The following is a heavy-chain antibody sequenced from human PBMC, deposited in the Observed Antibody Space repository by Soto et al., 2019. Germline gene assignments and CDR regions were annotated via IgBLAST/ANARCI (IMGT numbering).Heavy chain of an antibody. CDR1: GFTFSSYA. Sequence: EVQLLESGGGLVQPGGSLRLSCAASGFTFSSYAMSWVRQAPGKGLEWVSAISGSGGSTYYADSVKGRFTISRDNTKNTLYLQMNSLRAEDTAVYYCAKSYFTNGVCSLYAFDIWGKGQWSPSLQ. CDR2: ISGSGGST. CDR3: AKSYFTNGVCSLYAFDI. D-gene: IGHD2-8*01. J-gene: IGHJ3*02. V-gene: IGHV3-23*01.